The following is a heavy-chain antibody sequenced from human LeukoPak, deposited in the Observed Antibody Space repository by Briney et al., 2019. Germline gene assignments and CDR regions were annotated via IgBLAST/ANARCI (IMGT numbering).Heavy chain of an antibody. D-gene: IGHD1-26*01. CDR2: ISSNGGTT. V-gene: IGHV3-64*01. J-gene: IGHJ4*02. Sequence: PGGSLRLSCVASGFTFSNYVIHWVRQAPGKGLEYVSAISSNGGTTYYANSVKGRFTISRDNSKKTVYLQMGSLRGEDTAEYYCAREGPSGSYYDYWGQGTLVTVSS. CDR1: GFTFSNYV. CDR3: AREGPSGSYYDY.